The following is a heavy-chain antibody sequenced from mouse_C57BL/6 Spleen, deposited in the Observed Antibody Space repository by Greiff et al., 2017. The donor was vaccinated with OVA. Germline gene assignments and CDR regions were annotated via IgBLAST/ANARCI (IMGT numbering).Heavy chain of an antibody. CDR1: GYAFSSYW. Sequence: QVQLQQSGAELVKPGASVKISCKASGYAFSSYWMNWVKQRPGKGLEWIGQIYPGDGDTNYNGKFKGQATLTADKSSSTAYMQLSSLTSEDSAVYFCARGDGSSYWFAYWGQGTLVTVSA. CDR2: IYPGDGDT. J-gene: IGHJ3*01. D-gene: IGHD1-1*01. CDR3: ARGDGSSYWFAY. V-gene: IGHV1-80*01.